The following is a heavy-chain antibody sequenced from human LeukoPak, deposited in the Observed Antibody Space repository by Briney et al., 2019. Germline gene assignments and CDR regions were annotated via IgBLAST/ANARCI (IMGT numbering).Heavy chain of an antibody. J-gene: IGHJ5*02. Sequence: ASETLSLTCTVSGGSISSYYWSWIRQPPGKGLEWIGYIYYSGSTNYNPSLKSRVTISVDTSKNQFSLKLSSVTAADTAVYYCARHYYGSGSLWFDPWGQGALVTVSS. CDR2: IYYSGST. CDR3: ARHYYGSGSLWFDP. V-gene: IGHV4-59*01. D-gene: IGHD3-10*01. CDR1: GGSISSYY.